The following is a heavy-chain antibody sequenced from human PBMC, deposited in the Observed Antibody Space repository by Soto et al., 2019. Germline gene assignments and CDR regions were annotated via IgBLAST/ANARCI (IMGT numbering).Heavy chain of an antibody. V-gene: IGHV3-30-3*01. CDR2: ISSIRSKE. D-gene: IGHD1-20*01. CDR3: ARGMRYNWRSEWGCFDS. CDR1: GLTFSSFA. Sequence: QVQLVESGGGVVQPGRSLRLSCAASGLTFSSFAMHWVRQAPGKGLEWVAGISSIRSKEYYADSVKGRFIISRDNSKNSLYMQMNSLRPDDTAVYYCARGMRYNWRSEWGCFDSWGQGALVIVSS. J-gene: IGHJ4*02.